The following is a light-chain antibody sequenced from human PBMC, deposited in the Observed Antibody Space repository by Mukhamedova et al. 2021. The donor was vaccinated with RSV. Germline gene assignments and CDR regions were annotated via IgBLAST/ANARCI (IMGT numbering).Light chain of an antibody. CDR1: SSDVGGYNY. CDR3: GSFAGHNNWT. V-gene: IGLV2-8*01. Sequence: SCTGTSSDVGGYNYVSWYQQHSGKAPKLIIFEVKKRPSGVPYRFSGSKSGNTASLTVSGLQAEAEAYYYCGSFAGHNNWTFGGGT. J-gene: IGLJ2*01. CDR2: EVK.